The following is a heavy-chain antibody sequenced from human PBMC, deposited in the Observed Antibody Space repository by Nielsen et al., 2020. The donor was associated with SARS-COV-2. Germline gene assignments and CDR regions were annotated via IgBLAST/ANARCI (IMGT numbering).Heavy chain of an antibody. J-gene: IGHJ6*02. CDR3: ARDWRDSSGWDNPSNYYYYYGMDV. Sequence: WIRQPPGKGLVWVSRINGDGSSTSYADSVKGRFTISRDNAKNTLYLQMNSLRAEDTAVYYCARDWRDSSGWDNPSNYYYYYGMDVWGQGTTVTVS. CDR2: INGDGSST. V-gene: IGHV3-74*01. D-gene: IGHD6-19*01.